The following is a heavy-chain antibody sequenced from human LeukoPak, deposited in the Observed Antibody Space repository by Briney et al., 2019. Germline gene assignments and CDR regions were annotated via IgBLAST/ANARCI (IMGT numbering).Heavy chain of an antibody. D-gene: IGHD3-10*01. Sequence: SETLSLTCTVSGYSISSGYYWGWIRPPAGRGLEWIGSKYYSGSAYYNPSLKSRLTISVDTSKNHFSLKLSSVTAADTAVYYCARDVGYYGSGSIYYMDVWGKGTPVTVSS. J-gene: IGHJ6*03. CDR1: GYSISSGYY. V-gene: IGHV4-38-2*02. CDR3: ARDVGYYGSGSIYYMDV. CDR2: KYYSGSA.